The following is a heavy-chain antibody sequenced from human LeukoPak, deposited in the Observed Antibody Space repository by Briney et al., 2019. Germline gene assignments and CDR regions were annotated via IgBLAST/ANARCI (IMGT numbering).Heavy chain of an antibody. J-gene: IGHJ4*02. V-gene: IGHV3-66*01. CDR1: GFTVSSNY. D-gene: IGHD3-3*01. Sequence: GGSLRLSCAASGFTVSSNYMSWVRQAPGKGLEWVSVIYSGGSTYYADSVKGRFTISRDNSKNTLYLQMNSLRAEDTAVYYCARDSTVNDFWSGPSFDYWGQGTLVTVSS. CDR2: IYSGGST. CDR3: ARDSTVNDFWSGPSFDY.